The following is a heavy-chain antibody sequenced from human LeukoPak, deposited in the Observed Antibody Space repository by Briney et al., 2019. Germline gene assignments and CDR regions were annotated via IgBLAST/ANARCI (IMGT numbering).Heavy chain of an antibody. Sequence: GRSLRLSCAAFGFTFSSYAMHWVRQAPGKGLEWVAVISYDGSNKYYADSVKGRFTISRDNSKNTLYLQMNSLRAEDTAVYYCARTAIAARPGAFDIWGQGTMVTVSS. CDR1: GFTFSSYA. D-gene: IGHD6-6*01. CDR2: ISYDGSNK. CDR3: ARTAIAARPGAFDI. V-gene: IGHV3-30-3*01. J-gene: IGHJ3*02.